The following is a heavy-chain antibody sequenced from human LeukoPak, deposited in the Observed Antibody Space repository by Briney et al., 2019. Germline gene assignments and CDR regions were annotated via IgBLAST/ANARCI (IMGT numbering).Heavy chain of an antibody. CDR1: GYTFTSYY. Sequence: ASVKVSCKASGYTFTSYYMHWVRQAPGQGLEWMGIINPSGGSTSYAQKFQGRVTMTRDMSTSTVYMELSSLRSEDTAVYYCASGYYYDNSGYYYLDAFDIWGQGTMVTVSS. CDR3: ASGYYYDNSGYYYLDAFDI. CDR2: INPSGGST. V-gene: IGHV1-46*01. J-gene: IGHJ3*02. D-gene: IGHD3-22*01.